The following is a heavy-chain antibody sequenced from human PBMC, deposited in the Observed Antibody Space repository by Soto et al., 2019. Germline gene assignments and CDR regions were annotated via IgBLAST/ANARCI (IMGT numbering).Heavy chain of an antibody. CDR3: ARESVSMVRGVIITTYYYYGMDV. CDR2: INPNSGGT. V-gene: IGHV1-2*04. J-gene: IGHJ6*02. CDR1: GYTFTGYY. Sequence: ASGKVSCKASGYTFTGYYMHWLRQAPGQGLEWMGWINPNSGGTNYAQKFQGWVTMTRDTSISTAYMELSRLRSDDTAVYYCARESVSMVRGVIITTYYYYGMDVWGQGTTVTVSS. D-gene: IGHD3-10*01.